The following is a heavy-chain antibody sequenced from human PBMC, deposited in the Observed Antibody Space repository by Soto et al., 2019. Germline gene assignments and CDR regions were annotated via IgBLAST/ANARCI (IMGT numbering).Heavy chain of an antibody. CDR3: ANFNGYFDL. CDR1: GGSISSYF. Sequence: SETLSLTCTVSGGSISSYFWSWIRRPPGKGLEWIGYIYYTGSTNYNPSLKSRVTISVDTSKNQFSLQLSSVTAADTAVYYCANFNGYFDLWGRGTLVTVS. CDR2: IYYTGST. J-gene: IGHJ2*01. V-gene: IGHV4-59*01.